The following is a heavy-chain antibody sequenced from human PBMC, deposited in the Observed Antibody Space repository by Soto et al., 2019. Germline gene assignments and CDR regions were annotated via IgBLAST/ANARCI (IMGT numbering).Heavy chain of an antibody. J-gene: IGHJ3*02. V-gene: IGHV4-39*07. Sequence: SETLSLTCTVSGGSISSSSYYWGWIRQPPGKGLEWIGSIYYSGSTYYNPSLKSRVTISVDTAKTQFSLKLSSVTAADTAVYYCARDPETTTTRGLFFDIWGQGTMVTVSS. CDR1: GGSISSSSYY. D-gene: IGHD4-17*01. CDR3: ARDPETTTTRGLFFDI. CDR2: IYYSGST.